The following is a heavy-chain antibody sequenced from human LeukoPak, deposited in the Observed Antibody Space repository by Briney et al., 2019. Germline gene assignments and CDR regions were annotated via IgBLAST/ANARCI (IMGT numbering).Heavy chain of an antibody. CDR3: ARDPYYGSGSNYKED. CDR2: INPKSGGT. Sequence: ASVKVSCKASGYSFTGYYMHWVRQAPGQGLEWMGWINPKSGGTNYAQNFQGRVTMTRDTSSSTAYMELSSLRSDDTAVYYCARDPYYGSGSNYKEDWGQGTLVTVSS. V-gene: IGHV1-2*02. CDR1: GYSFTGYY. D-gene: IGHD3-10*01. J-gene: IGHJ4*02.